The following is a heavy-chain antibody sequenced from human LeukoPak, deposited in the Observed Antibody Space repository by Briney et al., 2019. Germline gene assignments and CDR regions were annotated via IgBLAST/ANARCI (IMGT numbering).Heavy chain of an antibody. CDR2: IYSGGST. J-gene: IGHJ6*02. CDR3: ARSAADSNTFSGDRGSSHGMDV. CDR1: GFTVSSNY. D-gene: IGHD5-12*01. V-gene: IGHV3-66*01. Sequence: PWGSLTLSCAVSGFTVSSNYMSWVRQPPGKGLEWVAVIYSGGSTYYADSVKGRFTMSRDNSKNTLYLQMNSLRAEDTAVYYCARSAADSNTFSGDRGSSHGMDVWGQGTMVTVSS.